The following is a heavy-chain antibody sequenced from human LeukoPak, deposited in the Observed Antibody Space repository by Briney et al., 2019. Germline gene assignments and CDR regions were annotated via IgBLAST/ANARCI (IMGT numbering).Heavy chain of an antibody. V-gene: IGHV3-53*01. J-gene: IGHJ3*01. Sequence: GGSLRLSCAASGFIVSSNHMSWVRQAPGKGLEWVSIIYSGADTYYADSVKGRFTISRDNARNSLYLQMKSLRAEDTAVYYCTRGGNIGYNYNAFDVWGQGTMVAVSS. CDR1: GFIVSSNH. CDR3: TRGGNIGYNYNAFDV. D-gene: IGHD3-22*01. CDR2: IYSGADT.